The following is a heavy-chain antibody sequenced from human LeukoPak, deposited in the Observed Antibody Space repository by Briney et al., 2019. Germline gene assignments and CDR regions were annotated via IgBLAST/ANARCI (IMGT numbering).Heavy chain of an antibody. J-gene: IGHJ4*02. CDR2: ISTTGGYT. D-gene: IGHD5-24*01. CDR1: GFSFSTYD. Sequence: PSGSLSLSCVGSGFSFSTYDMGWVRQTPGKGLEWVSDISTTGGYTEDADSVKGRFTISRDNSQNTLFLQMHSLRAEDTAVYYCAKKPATIKFPFDIWGQGTLVTVSP. V-gene: IGHV3-23*01. CDR3: AKKPATIKFPFDI.